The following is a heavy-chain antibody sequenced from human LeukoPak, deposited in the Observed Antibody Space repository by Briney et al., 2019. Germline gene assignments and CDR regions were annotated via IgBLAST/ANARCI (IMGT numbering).Heavy chain of an antibody. V-gene: IGHV1-2*02. D-gene: IGHD4-17*01. CDR3: AKVTSTTFDY. CDR2: IHPNRGNT. Sequence: ASVKVSCKASGYTFTGYYIHWGRQAPGQGLEWMGWIHPNRGNTNYAQQFQGRVTTTRDTSISTAYMELTRLTSDATAVYYCAKVTSTTFDYWGQGTLVTVSS. CDR1: GYTFTGYY. J-gene: IGHJ4*02.